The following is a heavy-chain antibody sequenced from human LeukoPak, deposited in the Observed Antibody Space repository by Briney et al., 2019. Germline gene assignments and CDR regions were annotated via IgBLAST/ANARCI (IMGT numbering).Heavy chain of an antibody. D-gene: IGHD3-10*01. CDR1: GASISNFNYY. CDR3: ARRRHGRLLWFGELGPYYFDY. J-gene: IGHJ4*02. CDR2: IYYTGST. Sequence: SETLSLTCTVSGASISNFNYYWGWIRQPPGKGLEWIGNIYYTGSTYYSPSLKSRVTISVDTSNNQFSLKLSSVTAADTAVYYCARRRHGRLLWFGELGPYYFDYWGQGTLVTVSS. V-gene: IGHV4-39*07.